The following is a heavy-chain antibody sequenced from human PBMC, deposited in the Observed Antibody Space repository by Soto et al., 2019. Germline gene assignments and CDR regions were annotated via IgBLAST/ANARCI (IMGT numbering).Heavy chain of an antibody. D-gene: IGHD3-22*01. Sequence: QVQLVQSGAEVKKPGSSVKVSCKASGGTFSSYAISWVRQAPGQGLEWMGGIIPIFGTANYAQKLQGRVTITADESTSIAYMELSTVRSEDTSVYYCARGWGYDSSGYYVVWGQGTLVTVSS. V-gene: IGHV1-69*01. CDR3: ARGWGYDSSGYYVV. CDR1: GGTFSSYA. CDR2: IIPIFGTA. J-gene: IGHJ4*02.